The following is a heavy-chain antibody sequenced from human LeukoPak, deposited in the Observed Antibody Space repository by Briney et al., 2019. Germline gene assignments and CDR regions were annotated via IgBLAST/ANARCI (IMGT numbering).Heavy chain of an antibody. D-gene: IGHD3-10*01. CDR2: ISGSGGST. V-gene: IGHV3-23*01. CDR1: GFTFSSYA. CDR3: AKLITPVRGVIIDAFDI. Sequence: PGGSLRLSCAASGFTFSSYAMSWVRQAPGKGLEWVSTISGSGGSTYYADSVKGRFTISRDNSKNTLFLQMNSLRAEDTAVYYCAKLITPVRGVIIDAFDIWGQGTMVTVSS. J-gene: IGHJ3*02.